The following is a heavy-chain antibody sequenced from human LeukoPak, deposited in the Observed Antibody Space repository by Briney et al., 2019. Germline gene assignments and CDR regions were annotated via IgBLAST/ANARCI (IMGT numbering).Heavy chain of an antibody. J-gene: IGHJ3*02. D-gene: IGHD2-15*01. Sequence: GGSLRLSCATSGFAFNNYCMTWVRQAPGRGLEWVANVNQDGSLKNYVDSVKGRFSISRDNGEHSVSLQMNSLRAEDTAMYYCTRDSSPTAGGFYCHAFDIWGQGTMVTVSS. CDR1: GFAFNNYC. CDR3: TRDSSPTAGGFYCHAFDI. CDR2: VNQDGSLK. V-gene: IGHV3-7*03.